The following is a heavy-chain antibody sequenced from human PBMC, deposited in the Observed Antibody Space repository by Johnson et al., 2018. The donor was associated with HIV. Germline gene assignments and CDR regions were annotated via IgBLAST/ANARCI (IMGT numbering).Heavy chain of an antibody. J-gene: IGHJ3*02. CDR3: TTDPYYDYCWGSYRHDAFDI. CDR1: GFTFSNAW. CDR2: IKSKTDGGTA. V-gene: IGHV3-15*01. D-gene: IGHD3-16*02. Sequence: VQLVESGGGLVKPGGSLRLSCAASGFTFSNAWMSWVRQAPGKGLEWVGRIKSKTDGGTADYAAPVKGRFTISRDDSKNTLYLQMSSLQTGDTAVYYCTTDPYYDYCWGSYRHDAFDIWGRGTMVTVSA.